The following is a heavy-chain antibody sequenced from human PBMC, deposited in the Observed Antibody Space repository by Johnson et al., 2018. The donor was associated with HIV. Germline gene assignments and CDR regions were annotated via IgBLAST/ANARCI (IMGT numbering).Heavy chain of an antibody. CDR2: IRFDETIK. Sequence: QVQLVESGGGVVQPGRSLRLSCAASGFTFTFYAMHWVRQAPGKGLEWVAFIRFDETIKYYGDSVKGRFTISRDNSKNTLYLQMNSLRVEDTAVYYCAKVFKVRVAGAFDIWGQGTMVTVSS. D-gene: IGHD6-19*01. CDR3: AKVFKVRVAGAFDI. CDR1: GFTFTFYA. J-gene: IGHJ3*02. V-gene: IGHV3-30*02.